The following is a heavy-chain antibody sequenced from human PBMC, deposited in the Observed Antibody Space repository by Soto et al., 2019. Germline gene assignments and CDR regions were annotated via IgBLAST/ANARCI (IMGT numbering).Heavy chain of an antibody. J-gene: IGHJ3*02. CDR3: ARDGAVAGHDAFDI. D-gene: IGHD6-19*01. CDR2: ISSSSSYI. V-gene: IGHV3-21*01. CDR1: GFTFSSYS. Sequence: GGSLRLSCAASGFTFSSYSMNWVRQAPGKGLEWVSSISSSSSYIYYADSVKGRFTISRDNAKNSLYLQMNSLRAEDTAVYYCARDGAVAGHDAFDIWGQGTMVTVSS.